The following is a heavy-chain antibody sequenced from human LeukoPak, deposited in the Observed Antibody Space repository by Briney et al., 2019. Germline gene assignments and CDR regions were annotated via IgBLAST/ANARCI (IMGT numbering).Heavy chain of an antibody. D-gene: IGHD2-2*01. Sequence: KTGGSLRLSCAASGFTFSSYSMNWVRQAPGKGLEWVSSSSSSSSYIYYADSVKGRFTISRDNAKNSLYLQMNSLRAEDTAVYYCARDGGYCSSTSCYVDYWGQGTLVTVSS. CDR2: SSSSSSYI. CDR3: ARDGGYCSSTSCYVDY. J-gene: IGHJ4*02. CDR1: GFTFSSYS. V-gene: IGHV3-21*01.